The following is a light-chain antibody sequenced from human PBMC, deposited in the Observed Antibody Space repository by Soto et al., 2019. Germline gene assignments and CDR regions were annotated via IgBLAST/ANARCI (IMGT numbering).Light chain of an antibody. Sequence: QSVLTQPASVSGSPGQWITISCTGTSSDVGSYNLVSWYQRYPGKAPKLMIYEGSKRPSGVSNRFSGSKSGNTASLTISGLQAEDEADYYCCSYAGSRTYVFGNGTKVTVL. CDR2: EGS. J-gene: IGLJ1*01. CDR1: SSDVGSYNL. CDR3: CSYAGSRTYV. V-gene: IGLV2-23*01.